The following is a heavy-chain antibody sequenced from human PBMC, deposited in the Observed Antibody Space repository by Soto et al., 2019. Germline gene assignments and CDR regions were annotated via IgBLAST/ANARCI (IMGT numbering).Heavy chain of an antibody. Sequence: TSETLSLTCTVSGGSISSGDYYWSWIRQPPGKGLEWIGYIYYSGSTYYNPSLKSRVTISVDTSKNQFSLKLSSVTAADTAVYYCARTLLGYCSSTSCYAVFDPWGQGTLVTVSS. D-gene: IGHD2-2*01. CDR1: GGSISSGDYY. CDR2: IYYSGST. CDR3: ARTLLGYCSSTSCYAVFDP. V-gene: IGHV4-30-4*01. J-gene: IGHJ5*02.